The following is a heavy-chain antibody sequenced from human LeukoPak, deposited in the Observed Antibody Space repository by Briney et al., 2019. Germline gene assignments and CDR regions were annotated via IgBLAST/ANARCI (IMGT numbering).Heavy chain of an antibody. CDR2: IYSGGST. CDR3: ARDPRPYQWLDLGRVSGHVAAPDDY. J-gene: IGHJ4*02. CDR1: GFTFSSYA. V-gene: IGHV3-66*01. Sequence: PGGSLRLSCAASGFTFSSYAMSWVRQAPGKGLEWVSVIYSGGSTYYADSVKGRFAISRDNSKNTLYLQMNSLRAEDTAVYYCARDPRPYQWLDLGRVSGHVAAPDDYWGQGTLVTVSS. D-gene: IGHD6-19*01.